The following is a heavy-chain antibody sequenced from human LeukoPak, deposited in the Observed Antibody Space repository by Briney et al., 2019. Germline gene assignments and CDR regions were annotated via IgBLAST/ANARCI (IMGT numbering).Heavy chain of an antibody. CDR2: IIPILGTA. J-gene: IGHJ3*02. Sequence: SVKVSCKASGGTFSSYAISWVRQAPGQGLEWMGGIIPILGTANYAQKFQGRVTITTDESTSTAYMELSSLRSEDTAVYYCASTSGPHYYDSSGYYGAFDIWGQGTMVTVSS. CDR3: ASTSGPHYYDSSGYYGAFDI. D-gene: IGHD3-22*01. CDR1: GGTFSSYA. V-gene: IGHV1-69*05.